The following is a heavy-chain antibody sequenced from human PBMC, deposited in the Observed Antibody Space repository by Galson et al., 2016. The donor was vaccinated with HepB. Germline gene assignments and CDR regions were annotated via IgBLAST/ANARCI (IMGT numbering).Heavy chain of an antibody. Sequence: SETLSLTCTVSGGSISSYYWSWIRQPPGQGLEWIGYIYYSGSTSYNPSFKSRVTISVDPSKNQFSLKLRSVTAADTAVYYCARDRDSSSYYSLDYWGQGTPVTVSS. CDR1: GGSISSYY. CDR3: ARDRDSSSYYSLDY. J-gene: IGHJ4*02. V-gene: IGHV4-59*01. CDR2: IYYSGST. D-gene: IGHD3-22*01.